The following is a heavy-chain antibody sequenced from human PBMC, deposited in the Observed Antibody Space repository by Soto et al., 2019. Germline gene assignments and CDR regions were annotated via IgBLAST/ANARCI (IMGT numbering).Heavy chain of an antibody. CDR3: ARAQGYGNWFDP. CDR1: GGSISSYY. D-gene: IGHD5-12*01. V-gene: IGHV4-59*01. Sequence: SETLSLTCTVSGGSISSYYWSWIRQPPGKGLEWIGYIYYSGSTNYNPSLKSRVTISVDTSKNQFSLKLSSVTAADTAVYYCARAQGYGNWFDPWGQGTLVTVSS. J-gene: IGHJ5*02. CDR2: IYYSGST.